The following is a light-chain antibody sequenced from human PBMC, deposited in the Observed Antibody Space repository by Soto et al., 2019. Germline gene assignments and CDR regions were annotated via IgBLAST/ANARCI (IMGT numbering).Light chain of an antibody. V-gene: IGKV1-5*01. Sequence: DIQMTQSPSTLSASVGDRVTLTCRASQSISSWLAWYQQKPGKAPKLLIYDASSLESGVPSRFSGSGSGTEFTLTISSLQPDDFATYYCQQYTSYWTFGQGTKVEIK. CDR1: QSISSW. CDR3: QQYTSYWT. CDR2: DAS. J-gene: IGKJ1*01.